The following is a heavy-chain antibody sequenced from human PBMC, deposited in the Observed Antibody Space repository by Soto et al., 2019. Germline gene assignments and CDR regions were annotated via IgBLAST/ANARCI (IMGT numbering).Heavy chain of an antibody. CDR1: GYTFTSYG. J-gene: IGHJ6*02. D-gene: IGHD2-2*01. V-gene: IGHV1-18*01. CDR2: ISAYNGNT. Sequence: QVQLVQSGAEVKKPGASVKVSCKASGYTFTSYGISWVRPAPGQGLAWLGWISAYNGNTNYAQKLQGRVTMTTDTSTSTANMELRSLRSDDTAVYYCAREGYCISTSCRHYDYYGRDVWGQGTTVTVSS. CDR3: AREGYCISTSCRHYDYYGRDV.